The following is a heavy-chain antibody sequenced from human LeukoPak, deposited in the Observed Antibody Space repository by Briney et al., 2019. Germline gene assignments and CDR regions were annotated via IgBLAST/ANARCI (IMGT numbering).Heavy chain of an antibody. CDR3: ARDEGYCSNGGCYPDAFNV. V-gene: IGHV3-53*01. CDR2: IYSGGST. Sequence: GGSLRLSCAASGFIVSSNYMSWVRQAPGKGLEWVSVIYSGGSTYYADSVKGRFTISRDTSKNTLYLHLSSLRADDTAMYYCARDEGYCSNGGCYPDAFNVWGPGTMVTVSS. D-gene: IGHD2-8*01. J-gene: IGHJ3*01. CDR1: GFIVSSNY.